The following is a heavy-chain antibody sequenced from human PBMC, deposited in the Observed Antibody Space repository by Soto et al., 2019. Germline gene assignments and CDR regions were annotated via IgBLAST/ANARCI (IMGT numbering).Heavy chain of an antibody. CDR2: IYRGGTT. D-gene: IGHD1-26*01. CDR1: GFSVSSNY. CDR3: ARRYIVGLTADY. J-gene: IGHJ4*02. Sequence: EVQLVETGGGMIKPGGSLRLSCAVSGFSVSSNYMCSVRQAPGKGLYWVSLIYRGGTTSYADSVKGRFIISRDSSKNTLFLQMNSLRVEERAVYYFARRYIVGLTADYRGQGTPVTVSS. V-gene: IGHV3-53*02.